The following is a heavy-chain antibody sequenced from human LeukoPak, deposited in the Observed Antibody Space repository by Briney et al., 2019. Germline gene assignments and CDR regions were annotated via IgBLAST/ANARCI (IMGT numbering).Heavy chain of an antibody. CDR3: PVYGGAYERVLDY. CDR2: IYYSGST. CDR1: GGLLTSSL. J-gene: IGHJ4*02. Sequence: PSEIRCCTSPIPGGLLTSSLWCCFRQPPGKGLEWIGYIYYSGSTNYNPSLKSRVTISVDTSKNHFSLKLSSVTAADTAVYYCPVYGGAYERVLDYWGQGTLVTVSS. D-gene: IGHD3-16*01. V-gene: IGHV4-59*08.